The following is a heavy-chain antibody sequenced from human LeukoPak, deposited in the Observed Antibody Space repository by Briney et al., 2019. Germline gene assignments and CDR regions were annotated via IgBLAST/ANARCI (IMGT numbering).Heavy chain of an antibody. D-gene: IGHD3-10*01. Sequence: SETLSLTCTVSGGSISSSSYYWGWIRQPPGKGLEWIGSIYYSGSTYYNPSLKSRVTISVDTSKNQFSLKLSSVTAADTAVYYCARELLWFGELLNAFDIWGQGTMVTVSS. CDR1: GGSISSSSYY. J-gene: IGHJ3*02. V-gene: IGHV4-39*07. CDR2: IYYSGST. CDR3: ARELLWFGELLNAFDI.